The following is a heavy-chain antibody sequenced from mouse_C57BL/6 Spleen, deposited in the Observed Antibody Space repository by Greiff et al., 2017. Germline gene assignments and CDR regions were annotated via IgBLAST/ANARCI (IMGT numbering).Heavy chain of an antibody. Sequence: QVQLQQSGAELARPGASVKMSCKASGYTFTSYTMHWVKQRPGQGLEWIGYINPSSGCTKYNQKFKDKATLTADKSSSTAYMQLSSLTSEDSAVYYGARAGTYYEDDRDAMDYWGQGTSVTVSS. CDR1: GYTFTSYT. D-gene: IGHD2-4*01. V-gene: IGHV1-4*01. J-gene: IGHJ4*01. CDR2: INPSSGCT. CDR3: ARAGTYYEDDRDAMDY.